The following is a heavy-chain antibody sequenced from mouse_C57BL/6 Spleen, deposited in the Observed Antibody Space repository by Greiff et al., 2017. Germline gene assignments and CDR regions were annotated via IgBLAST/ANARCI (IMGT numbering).Heavy chain of an antibody. V-gene: IGHV1-61*01. CDR3: ARLGDYDAFAD. Sequence: QVQLQQSGAELVRPGSSVKLSCKASGYTFTSYWMDWVKQRPGQGLEWIGNIYPSDCVTHFNQKFKDKATLTVDKASSTSDMQYISLTCEDSAVYYCARLGDYDAFADWGQGTLVTVSA. CDR2: IYPSDCVT. J-gene: IGHJ3*01. CDR1: GYTFTSYW. D-gene: IGHD2-4*01.